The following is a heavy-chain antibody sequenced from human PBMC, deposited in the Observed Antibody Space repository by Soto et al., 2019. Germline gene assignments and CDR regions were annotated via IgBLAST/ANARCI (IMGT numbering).Heavy chain of an antibody. CDR2: SSRSGSTI. CDR3: AKDAGDVRDWDCRGGSCSPDGMDV. CDR1: GFSFSDYE. Sequence: PGGSLRLSCAASGFSFSDYEMNWVRQAPGKGLEWVSYSSRSGSTIEYADSVKGRFTISRDYAKTSLYLQMNSLRVEDMAVYYCAKDAGDVRDWDCRGGSCSPDGMDVWGQGTTVTVSS. D-gene: IGHD2-15*01. V-gene: IGHV3-48*03. J-gene: IGHJ6*02.